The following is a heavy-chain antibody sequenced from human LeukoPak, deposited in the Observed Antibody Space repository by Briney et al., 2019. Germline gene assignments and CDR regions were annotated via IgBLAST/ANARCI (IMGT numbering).Heavy chain of an antibody. CDR2: IGITSSYI. CDR1: GFSFSSSN. J-gene: IGHJ4*02. D-gene: IGHD4-11*01. Sequence: GGSLRLSCATSGFSFSSSNMNWVRQAPGEGLEWVSTIGITSSYIYYADSVKGRFTISSDNAKSSLYLQMDNLRAEDTAVYYCLRGSPYDYSVTFGYWGQGTLVTVSS. V-gene: IGHV3-21*01. CDR3: LRGSPYDYSVTFGY.